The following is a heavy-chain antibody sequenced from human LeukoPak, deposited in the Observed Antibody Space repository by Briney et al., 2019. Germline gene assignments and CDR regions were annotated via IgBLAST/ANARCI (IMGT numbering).Heavy chain of an antibody. Sequence: GGSLRLSFAAAGFTFSSYGMHWVRQAPGKGLGWVAFIRYDGSNKYYADSVKGRFTISRDNSKNTLYLQMNSLRAEDTAVYYCASRSSPGYYYYMDVWGKGTTVTVSS. CDR2: IRYDGSNK. V-gene: IGHV3-30*02. CDR1: GFTFSSYG. J-gene: IGHJ6*03. D-gene: IGHD6-6*01. CDR3: ASRSSPGYYYYMDV.